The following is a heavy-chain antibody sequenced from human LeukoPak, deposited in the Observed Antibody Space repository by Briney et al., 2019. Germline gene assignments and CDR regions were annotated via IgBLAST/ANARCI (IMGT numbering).Heavy chain of an antibody. J-gene: IGHJ4*02. CDR3: ARYSGIVTTTPTVFDY. V-gene: IGHV3-23*01. CDR1: GFTFGSYA. D-gene: IGHD5-12*01. CDR2: ISRSGDST. Sequence: PGGPRRLSCEASGFTFGSYAMSWVRQAPGKGLEWVSTISRSGDSTSYSDSVKGRISISRDNSKNTVSLRLNSLRAEDTAVYYCARYSGIVTTTPTVFDYWGQGTLVTVSS.